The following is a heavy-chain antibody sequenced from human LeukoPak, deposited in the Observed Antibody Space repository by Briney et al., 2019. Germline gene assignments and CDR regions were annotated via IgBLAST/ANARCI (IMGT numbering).Heavy chain of an antibody. V-gene: IGHV3-30*18. J-gene: IGHJ4*02. D-gene: IGHD2-2*01. CDR3: AKDSMEGYCSSTSCSYFDY. Sequence: GGSLRLSCAASGFTFSSYGMHWVRQAPGKGREGVAVISYVGSNKYYADSVKGRFTISRDNSKNTLYLQMNSLRAEDTAVYYCAKDSMEGYCSSTSCSYFDYWGQGTLVTVSS. CDR1: GFTFSSYG. CDR2: ISYVGSNK.